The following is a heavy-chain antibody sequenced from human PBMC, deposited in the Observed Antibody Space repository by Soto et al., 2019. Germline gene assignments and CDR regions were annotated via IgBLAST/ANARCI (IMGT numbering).Heavy chain of an antibody. CDR3: ARGGSSWYYYYYGMDV. Sequence: VGSLRLSCAASGFTFSSYGMHWVRQAPGKGLEWVAVIWYDGSNKYYADSVKGRFTISRDNSKNTLYLQMNSLRAEDTAVYYCARGGSSWYYYYYGMDVWGQGTTVTVSS. J-gene: IGHJ6*02. CDR1: GFTFSSYG. D-gene: IGHD6-13*01. CDR2: IWYDGSNK. V-gene: IGHV3-33*01.